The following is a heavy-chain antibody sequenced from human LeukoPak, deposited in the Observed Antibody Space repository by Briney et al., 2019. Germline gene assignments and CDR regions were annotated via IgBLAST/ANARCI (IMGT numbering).Heavy chain of an antibody. CDR1: GVPFSTYG. CDR3: AKAREDTYYYDSSGYYFATPLDY. V-gene: IGHV3-23*01. J-gene: IGHJ4*02. D-gene: IGHD3-22*01. CDR2: LTYSGGST. Sequence: GGSLRLSCAASGVPFSTYGMSWVRQAPGMGLEWVSALTYSGGSTYYAASVKGRFTISRDNSKNTLYLQMNSLRAEDTAVYYCAKAREDTYYYDSSGYYFATPLDYWGQGTLVTVPS.